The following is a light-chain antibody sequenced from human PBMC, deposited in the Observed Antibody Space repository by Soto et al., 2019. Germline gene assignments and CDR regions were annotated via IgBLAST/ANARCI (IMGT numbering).Light chain of an antibody. Sequence: EIVMTQSPATLSVSPGERATLSCRASQSVSTKLAWYQQKPGQAPRLLIHGASTRAAGIPARFSGGGSGTEFTLTISSLQSEDSAVYYCQQYDYWPPYTFGQGTKVEIK. CDR1: QSVSTK. CDR3: QQYDYWPPYT. V-gene: IGKV3-15*01. J-gene: IGKJ2*01. CDR2: GAS.